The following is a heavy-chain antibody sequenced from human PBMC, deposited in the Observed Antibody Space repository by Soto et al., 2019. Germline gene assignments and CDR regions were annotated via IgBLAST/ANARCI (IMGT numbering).Heavy chain of an antibody. V-gene: IGHV4-34*01. J-gene: IGHJ5*02. CDR2: INHSGST. CDR1: GGSFSGYY. Sequence: PSETLSLTCAVYGGSFSGYYWSWSRQPPGKGLEWIGEINHSGSTNYNPSLKSRVTISVDTSKNQFSLKLSSVTAADTAVYYCARGRRFTVSRQKWFDPWGQGTLVTVSS. CDR3: ARGRRFTVSRQKWFDP. D-gene: IGHD4-4*01.